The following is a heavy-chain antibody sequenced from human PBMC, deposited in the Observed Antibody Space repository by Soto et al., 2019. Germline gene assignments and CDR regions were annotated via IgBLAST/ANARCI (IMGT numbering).Heavy chain of an antibody. J-gene: IGHJ4*02. Sequence: ASVKVSCKASGYTFTSYGISWVRQAPGQGLEWMGWISGHNGNTKYAQKVQGRVTMTTDTFTSTAYMELRSLRTDDTAFYYCARDNAILTGYPDYWGQGTLVTVSS. CDR2: ISGHNGNT. CDR1: GYTFTSYG. V-gene: IGHV1-18*04. CDR3: ARDNAILTGYPDY. D-gene: IGHD3-9*01.